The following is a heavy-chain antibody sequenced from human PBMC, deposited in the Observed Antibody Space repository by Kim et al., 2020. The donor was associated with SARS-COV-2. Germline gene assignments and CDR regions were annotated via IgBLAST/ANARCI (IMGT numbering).Heavy chain of an antibody. J-gene: IGHJ6*02. CDR1: GFTFSSYA. Sequence: GGSLRLSCAASGFTFSSYAMSWVRQAPGKGLEWVSAISGSGGSTYYADSVKGRFTISRDNSKNTLYLQMNSLRAEDTAVYYCAKDRTLYYAFWSGYDRPRDGMDVWGQGTTVTVSS. D-gene: IGHD3-3*01. V-gene: IGHV3-23*01. CDR2: ISGSGGST. CDR3: AKDRTLYYAFWSGYDRPRDGMDV.